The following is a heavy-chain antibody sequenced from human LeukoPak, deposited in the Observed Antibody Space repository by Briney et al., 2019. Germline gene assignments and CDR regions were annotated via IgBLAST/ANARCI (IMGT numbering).Heavy chain of an antibody. V-gene: IGHV4-61*02. CDR3: AREYYYDSSGYYYDWFDP. CDR2: IYTSGST. D-gene: IGHD3-22*01. Sequence: SETLSLTCTVSGGSISSGIYYWSWIRQPAGKGLEWIGRIYTSGSTNYNPSLKSRVTISVDTSKNQFSLKLSSVTAADTAVYYCAREYYYDSSGYYYDWFDPWGQGTLVTVSS. CDR1: GGSISSGIYY. J-gene: IGHJ5*02.